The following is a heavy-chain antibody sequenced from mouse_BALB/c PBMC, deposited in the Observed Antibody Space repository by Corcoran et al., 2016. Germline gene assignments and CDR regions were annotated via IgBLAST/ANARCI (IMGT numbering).Heavy chain of an antibody. CDR1: GYTSTSYV. CDR2: INPYNDGT. D-gene: IGHD2-4*01. J-gene: IGHJ3*01. V-gene: IGHV1S136*01. Sequence: EVQLQKSGPELVKPGAPVKMSCNASGYTSTSYVMHWVKQKPGQGLEWIGYINPYNDGTKYNEKFKGKSTLTSDKSSSTAYMELSSLTSEDSAVYYWATTMIKVLAYWGQATLVTVSA. CDR3: ATTMIKVLAY.